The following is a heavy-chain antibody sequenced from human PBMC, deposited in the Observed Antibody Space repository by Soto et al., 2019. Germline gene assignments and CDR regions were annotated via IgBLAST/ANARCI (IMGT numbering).Heavy chain of an antibody. D-gene: IGHD3-10*01. J-gene: IGHJ6*02. CDR2: IYYSGST. CDR3: ARDRMVRGSSWQGDFYYYYGMDV. V-gene: IGHV4-30-4*01. CDR1: GGSINSGDYY. Sequence: SETLSLTCTVSGGSINSGDYYWNWIRRPPGKGLEWIGNIYYSGSTYYNSSLKSRLTISVDTSKNQFFLKLISVTAADTAAYYCARDRMVRGSSWQGDFYYYYGMDVWGQGTTVT.